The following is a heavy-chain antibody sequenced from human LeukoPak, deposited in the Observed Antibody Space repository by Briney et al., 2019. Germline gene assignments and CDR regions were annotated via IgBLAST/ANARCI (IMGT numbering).Heavy chain of an antibody. V-gene: IGHV3-30*04. CDR3: ARDSAAAAVYYFDY. D-gene: IGHD6-13*01. CDR2: ISIDGRDK. Sequence: PGRSLRLSCAASGFSFSSYAMHWVRQTPGEGLVWVAVISIDGRDKHYADSVKGRFTISRDNSKSTLYLQMNSLRAEDTAVYYCARDSAAAAVYYFDYWGQGTLVTVSP. CDR1: GFSFSSYA. J-gene: IGHJ4*02.